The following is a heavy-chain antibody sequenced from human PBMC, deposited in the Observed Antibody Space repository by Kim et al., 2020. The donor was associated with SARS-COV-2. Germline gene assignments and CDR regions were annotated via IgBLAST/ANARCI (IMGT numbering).Heavy chain of an antibody. D-gene: IGHD6-19*01. J-gene: IGHJ4*02. CDR2: ITPTGDGT. CDR1: GYTFTSNH. CDR3: ARDLSDGWAFDY. V-gene: IGHV1-46*01. Sequence: ASVKVSCKASGYTFTSNHMHWVRQAPGQGLEWMGMITPTGDGTTYSQRFQGRLTLTTDTSTSTVYMELSRLRFEDTAVYFCARDLSDGWAFDYWGQGTLVTVSS.